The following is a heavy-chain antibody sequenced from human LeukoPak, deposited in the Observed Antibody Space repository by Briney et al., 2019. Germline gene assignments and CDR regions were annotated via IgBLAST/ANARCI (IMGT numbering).Heavy chain of an antibody. CDR2: IYYSGST. CDR1: GGSFSGYY. V-gene: IGHV4-31*11. J-gene: IGHJ5*02. CDR3: ARVHLRIPPRAFWFDP. D-gene: IGHD2-15*01. Sequence: PSETLSLTCAVYGGSFSGYYWSWIRQHPGKGLEWIGYIYYSGSTYYNPSLKSRVTISVDTSKNQFSLKLSSVTAADTAVYYCARVHLRIPPRAFWFDPWGQGTLVTVSS.